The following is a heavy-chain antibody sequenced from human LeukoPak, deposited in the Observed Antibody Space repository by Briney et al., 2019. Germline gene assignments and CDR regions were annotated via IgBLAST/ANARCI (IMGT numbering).Heavy chain of an antibody. CDR2: IYYSGNT. CDR1: GGSISSGSYY. D-gene: IGHD6-13*01. J-gene: IGHJ4*02. V-gene: IGHV4-61*01. Sequence: SETLSLTCTVSGGSISSGSYYWSWIRQPPGKGLEWIGYIYYSGNTNYNPSLKSRVTISVDTSKNQFSLNLSSVTAADTAVYYCAREGRGAAAGMDYWGQGSLVTVSS. CDR3: AREGRGAAAGMDY.